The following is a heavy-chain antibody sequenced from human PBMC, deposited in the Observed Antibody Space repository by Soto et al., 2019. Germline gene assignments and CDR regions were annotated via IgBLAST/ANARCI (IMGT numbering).Heavy chain of an antibody. CDR1: GFTFNAYS. J-gene: IGHJ4*02. D-gene: IGHD2-2*01. Sequence: EVVLVESGGTLVQPGGSLRLACAASGFTFNAYSMAWVRQAPGKGLEWLAYITSGSSNVYYADSVKGRFTISRDNAKKSPYLKMNSLRDEDRAMYYCTREGTDIVPTGFDSWGQGTVVVVST. V-gene: IGHV3-48*02. CDR3: TREGTDIVPTGFDS. CDR2: ITSGSSNV.